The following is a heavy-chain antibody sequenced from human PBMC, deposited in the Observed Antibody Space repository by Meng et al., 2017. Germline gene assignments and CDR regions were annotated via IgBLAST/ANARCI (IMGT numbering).Heavy chain of an antibody. CDR2: TYYRSKWYN. V-gene: IGHV6-1*01. CDR3: AKGAYSGLDY. CDR1: GDSVSSNSAA. Sequence: QVQLHQAGPGLVQPPQTLLLPCAISGDSVSSNSAAWNWIRQSPSRGLEWLGRTYYRSKWYNDYAVSVKSRITINPDTSKNQFSLQLNSVTPEDTAVYYCAKGAYSGLDYWGQGTLVTVSS. D-gene: IGHD6-25*01. J-gene: IGHJ4*02.